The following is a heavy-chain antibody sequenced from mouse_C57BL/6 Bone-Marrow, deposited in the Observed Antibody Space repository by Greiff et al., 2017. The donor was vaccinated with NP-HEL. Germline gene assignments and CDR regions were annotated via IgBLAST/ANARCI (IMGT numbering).Heavy chain of an antibody. Sequence: DVMLVESGGGLVQPGGSLKLSCAASGFTFSDYGMAWVRQAPRKGPEWVAFISNLAYSIYYADTVTGRFTISRENAKNTLYLEMSSLRSEDTAMYYCARPIYYYGSSLYAMDYWGQGTSVTVSS. D-gene: IGHD1-1*01. J-gene: IGHJ4*01. CDR1: GFTFSDYG. CDR2: ISNLAYSI. CDR3: ARPIYYYGSSLYAMDY. V-gene: IGHV5-15*01.